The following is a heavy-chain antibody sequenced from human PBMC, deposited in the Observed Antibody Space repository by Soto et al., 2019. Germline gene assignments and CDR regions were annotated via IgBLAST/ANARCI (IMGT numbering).Heavy chain of an antibody. CDR2: IYYSGST. V-gene: IGHV4-59*01. J-gene: IGHJ6*02. CDR1: GGSISSYY. Sequence: TSETLSLTCTVSGGSISSYYGSWIRQPPGKGLEWIEYIYYSGSTNYNPSLKSRVTISVDTSKNQFSLKLSSVTAADTAVYYCARIGVTVTTYYYYYGMDVWGQGTTVTVSS. CDR3: ARIGVTVTTYYYYYGMDV. D-gene: IGHD4-17*01.